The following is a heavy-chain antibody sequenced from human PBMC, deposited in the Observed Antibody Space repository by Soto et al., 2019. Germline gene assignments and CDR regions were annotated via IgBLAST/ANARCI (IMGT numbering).Heavy chain of an antibody. CDR1: GGSISSGGYS. J-gene: IGHJ5*02. D-gene: IGHD6-19*01. V-gene: IGHV4-30-2*01. CDR3: ARDRAGFNNWFDP. CDR2: IYHSGST. Sequence: QLQLQESGSGLVKPSQTLSLTCTVSGGSISSGGYSWSWIWQPPGKGLEWIGYIYHSGSTYYNPSLKSRVTISVDRSKNQFSLNLTSVTAADTAVYYCARDRAGFNNWFDPWGQGTLVTVSS.